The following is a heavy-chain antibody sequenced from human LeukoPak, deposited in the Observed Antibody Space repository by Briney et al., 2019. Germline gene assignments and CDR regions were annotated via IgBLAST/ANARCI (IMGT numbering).Heavy chain of an antibody. Sequence: PGGSLRLSCAASGFTFSNYGMQWVRQAPGKGLEWLAVVSYDGRTTFYADSVKGRFTISRDNSKNTLDLEMDSLRTEDTAVYYCAKGPTSYSSGWYFHDWGQGTLVIVSS. D-gene: IGHD6-25*01. V-gene: IGHV3-30*18. J-gene: IGHJ1*01. CDR2: VSYDGRTT. CDR1: GFTFSNYG. CDR3: AKGPTSYSSGWYFHD.